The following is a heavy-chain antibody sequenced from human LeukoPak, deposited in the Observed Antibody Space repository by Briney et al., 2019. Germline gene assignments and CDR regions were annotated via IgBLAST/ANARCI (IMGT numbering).Heavy chain of an antibody. J-gene: IGHJ4*02. D-gene: IGHD3-10*01. CDR2: IHYSGST. V-gene: IGHV4-59*08. Sequence: SETLSLTCTVSGGSISSYYWSWIRQPPGKELEWIGSIHYSGSTSYNPSLKSRVTISGDTSKNQFSLKLGSVTAADTAVYYCARGFRGPNFDYWGQGTLVTVSS. CDR1: GGSISSYY. CDR3: ARGFRGPNFDY.